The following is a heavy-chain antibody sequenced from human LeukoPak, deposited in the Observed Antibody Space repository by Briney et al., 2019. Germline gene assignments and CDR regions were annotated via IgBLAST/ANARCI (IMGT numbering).Heavy chain of an antibody. D-gene: IGHD6-19*01. J-gene: IGHJ4*02. CDR3: ARAKSSGWYYFDS. CDR2: ISSGRTI. V-gene: IGHV3-48*03. Sequence: QPGGSLRLSCAASGFTFSSYEMNWVRQAPGKGLEWVSYISSGRTIYYADSVKGRFTISRDNAKNSLYLQMNSLRAEDTAVYYCARAKSSGWYYFDSWGQGTLVTVSS. CDR1: GFTFSSYE.